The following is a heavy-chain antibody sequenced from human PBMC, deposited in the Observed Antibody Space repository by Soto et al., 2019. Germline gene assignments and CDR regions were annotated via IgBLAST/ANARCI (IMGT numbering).Heavy chain of an antibody. CDR3: AKGPLASMLHIAVAGSFDY. CDR2: ISYDGSNK. J-gene: IGHJ4*02. D-gene: IGHD6-19*01. Sequence: GGSPRLSCAASGFTFSSYAMHWVRQAPGKGLEWVAVISYDGSNKYYADSVKGRFTISRDNSKNTLYLQMNSLRAEDTAVYYCAKGPLASMLHIAVAGSFDYWGQGTLVTVSS. V-gene: IGHV3-30-3*01. CDR1: GFTFSSYA.